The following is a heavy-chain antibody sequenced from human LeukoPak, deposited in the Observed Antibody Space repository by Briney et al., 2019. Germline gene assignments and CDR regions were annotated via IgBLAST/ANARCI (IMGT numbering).Heavy chain of an antibody. CDR1: GGSFSGYY. CDR2: INHSGST. J-gene: IGHJ4*02. V-gene: IGHV4-34*01. D-gene: IGHD4-11*01. CDR3: ARGFPTVTSRLDY. Sequence: SETLSLTCAVYGGSFSGYYWSWIRQPTGKGLEWIGEINHSGSTNYNPSLKSRVTISVDTSKNQFSLKLSSVTAADTAVYYCARGFPTVTSRLDYWGQGTLVTVSS.